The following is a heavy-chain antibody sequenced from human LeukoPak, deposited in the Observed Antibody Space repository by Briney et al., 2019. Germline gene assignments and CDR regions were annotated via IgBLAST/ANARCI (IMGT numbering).Heavy chain of an antibody. CDR1: GGSISSGGYY. J-gene: IGHJ4*02. CDR2: IYYSGST. CDR3: ARNSNYDYVWGSYRSPTYYFDY. D-gene: IGHD3-16*02. Sequence: SETLSLTCTVSGGSISSGGYYWSWIRQHSGKGLEWIGYIYYSGSTYYNPSLKSRVTISVDTSKNQFSLKLSSVTAADTAVYYCARNSNYDYVWGSYRSPTYYFDYWGQGTLVTVSS. V-gene: IGHV4-31*03.